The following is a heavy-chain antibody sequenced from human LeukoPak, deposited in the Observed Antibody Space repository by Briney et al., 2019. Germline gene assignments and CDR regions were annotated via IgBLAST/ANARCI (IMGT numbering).Heavy chain of an antibody. V-gene: IGHV4-31*03. CDR1: GGSIRSSYYY. J-gene: IGHJ5*02. CDR3: ARFRARFNWFDP. D-gene: IGHD3-16*01. CDR2: IYYSGST. Sequence: SETLSLTCTVSGGSIRSSYYYWSWIRQHPGKGLEWIGYIYYSGSTYYNPSLKSRVTISVDTSKNQFSLKLSSVTAADTAVYYCARFRARFNWFDPWGQGTLVTVSS.